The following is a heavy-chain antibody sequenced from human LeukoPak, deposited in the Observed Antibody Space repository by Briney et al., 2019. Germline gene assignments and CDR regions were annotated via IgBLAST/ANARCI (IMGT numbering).Heavy chain of an antibody. J-gene: IGHJ5*02. CDR2: IYYSGST. CDR1: GGSISSYY. V-gene: IGHV4-59*01. D-gene: IGHD1-26*01. Sequence: SETLSLTCTVSGGSISSYYWSWIRQPPGKGPEWIGYIYYSGSTNYNPSLKSRVTISVDTSKDQFSLKLSSVTAADTAVYYCARANIVGATPDWFDPWGQGTLVTVSS. CDR3: ARANIVGATPDWFDP.